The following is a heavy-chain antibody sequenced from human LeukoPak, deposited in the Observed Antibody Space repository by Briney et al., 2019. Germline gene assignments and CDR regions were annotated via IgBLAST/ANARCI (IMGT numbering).Heavy chain of an antibody. CDR2: IYYSGST. CDR3: ARDQVGAPHC. V-gene: IGHV4-59*01. D-gene: IGHD1-26*01. CDR1: GGSISSYY. Sequence: SETLSLTCTVSGGSISSYYWSWIRQPPGKGLEWIGYIYYSGSTNYNPSLKSRVTISVDTSKNQFSLKLSSVTAADTAVYYCARDQVGAPHCWGQGTLVTVSS. J-gene: IGHJ4*02.